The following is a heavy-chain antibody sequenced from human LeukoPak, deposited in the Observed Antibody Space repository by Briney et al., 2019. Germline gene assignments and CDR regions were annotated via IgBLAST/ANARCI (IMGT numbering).Heavy chain of an antibody. CDR2: INQDVSEK. CDR1: GFTFSRYW. J-gene: IGHJ1*01. V-gene: IGHV3-7*01. Sequence: GGSLRLSCAASGFTFSRYWMSWVRQAPGKGLEWVANINQDVSEKYYVDSVKGRFTISRDNAKNSLYLQMNSLRAEDTAVYYCARERDSGRYWGDLQHWGQGTLVTVSS. D-gene: IGHD1-26*01. CDR3: ARERDSGRYWGDLQH.